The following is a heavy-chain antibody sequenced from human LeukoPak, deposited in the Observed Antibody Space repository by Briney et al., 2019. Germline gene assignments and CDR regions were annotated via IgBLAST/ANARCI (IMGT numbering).Heavy chain of an antibody. CDR3: ARDRSSGSYFFY. V-gene: IGHV3-53*01. Sequence: GGSLRLSCAASGFTVSLYYMTWVRQAPGKGLEWVSVIYSGGPTYYADSVKGRFTISRDNSKNTVYLQMNSLRAEDTAVYYCARDRSSGSYFFYWGQGTLVTVSS. J-gene: IGHJ4*02. CDR1: GFTVSLYY. D-gene: IGHD1-26*01. CDR2: IYSGGPT.